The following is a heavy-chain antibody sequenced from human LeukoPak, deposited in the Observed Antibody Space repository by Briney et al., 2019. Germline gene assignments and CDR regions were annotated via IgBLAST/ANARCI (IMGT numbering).Heavy chain of an antibody. CDR3: ARDGSSGWSFLYYFDY. CDR2: IIPIFGTA. Sequence: ASVKVSCTASVGTFSSYAISWVRQAPGQGLEWMGGIIPIFGTANYAQKFQGRVTITADESTSTAYMELSSLRSEDTAVYYCARDGSSGWSFLYYFDYWGQGTLVTVSS. V-gene: IGHV1-69*13. J-gene: IGHJ4*02. D-gene: IGHD6-19*01. CDR1: VGTFSSYA.